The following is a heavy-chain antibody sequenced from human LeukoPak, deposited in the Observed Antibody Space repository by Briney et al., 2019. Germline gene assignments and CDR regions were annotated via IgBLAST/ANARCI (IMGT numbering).Heavy chain of an antibody. D-gene: IGHD2-2*01. CDR1: GGSISSYY. J-gene: IGHJ4*02. CDR2: IYYSGST. V-gene: IGHV4-59*01. CDR3: ARDLLGYCSSTSCQNLV. Sequence: SETLSLTCTVSGGSISSYYWSWIRQPPGKGLEWIGYIYYSGSTNYNPSLKSRVTISVDTSKNQFSLKLSSVTAADTAVYYCARDLLGYCSSTSCQNLVWGQGTLVTVSS.